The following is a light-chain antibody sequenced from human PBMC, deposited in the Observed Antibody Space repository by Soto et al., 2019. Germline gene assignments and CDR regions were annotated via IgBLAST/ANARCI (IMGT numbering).Light chain of an antibody. Sequence: EIVLTQSPGILSLSPVERASLSCVASQSISSSFLAWYQQKPGQAPRLLIFDASARAVDIPGRFSGSKSGTEFTLTISSLQPEDFAVYYCHYYDKWPPGTFGQGTKVDIK. J-gene: IGKJ1*01. CDR1: QSISSSF. CDR3: HYYDKWPPGT. CDR2: DAS. V-gene: IGKV3-20*01.